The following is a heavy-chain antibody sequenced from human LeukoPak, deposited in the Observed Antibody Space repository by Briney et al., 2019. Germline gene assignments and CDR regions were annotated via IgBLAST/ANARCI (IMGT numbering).Heavy chain of an antibody. J-gene: IGHJ3*02. Sequence: PSETLSLTCTVSGGSISSGIYYWSWIRQPAGKGLEGIGRIYTSGSTNYNPSLKSRVTISVDTSENQFSLKLSSVTAADTAVYYCARDSITMILENAFDIWGQGTMVTVSS. CDR3: ARDSITMILENAFDI. CDR2: IYTSGST. CDR1: GGSISSGIYY. D-gene: IGHD3-22*01. V-gene: IGHV4-61*02.